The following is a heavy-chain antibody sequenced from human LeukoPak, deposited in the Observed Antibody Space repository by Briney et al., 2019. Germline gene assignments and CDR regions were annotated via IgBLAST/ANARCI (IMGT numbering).Heavy chain of an antibody. D-gene: IGHD2-2*01. CDR3: AKFGFAVPAAKSLDFDY. V-gene: IGHV3-53*01. CDR2: IYSGGST. J-gene: IGHJ4*02. CDR1: GFTVSSNY. Sequence: GGSLRLSCAASGFTVSSNYMSWVRQAPGKGLEWVSVIYSGGSTYYADSVKGRFTISRDNSKNTLYLQMNSLRAEDTAVFYCAKFGFAVPAAKSLDFDYWGQGTLVTVSS.